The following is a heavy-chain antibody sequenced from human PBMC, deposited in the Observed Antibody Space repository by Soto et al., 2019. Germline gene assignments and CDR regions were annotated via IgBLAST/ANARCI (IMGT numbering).Heavy chain of an antibody. Sequence: GGSLRLSCTASGFTFGDYAMSWFRQAPGKGLEWVGFIRSKAYGGTTEYAASVKGRFTISRDDSKSIAYLQMNSLKTEDTAVYYCTRENFWSGYYAYYYYYMDVWGKGTTVTAP. J-gene: IGHJ6*03. CDR2: IRSKAYGGTT. D-gene: IGHD3-3*01. V-gene: IGHV3-49*03. CDR3: TRENFWSGYYAYYYYYMDV. CDR1: GFTFGDYA.